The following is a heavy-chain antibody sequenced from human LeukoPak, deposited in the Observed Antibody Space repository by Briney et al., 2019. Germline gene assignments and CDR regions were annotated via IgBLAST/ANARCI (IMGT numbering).Heavy chain of an antibody. CDR3: ARAGDGYKHNWFDP. J-gene: IGHJ5*02. Sequence: SETLSLTCSVSGDSISYFYWSWIRQAAGKGLEWIGRVSSSGSTDYNASLKSRVTMSVDTSNNQLSLKVISVTAADTAVYYCARAGDGYKHNWFDPWGQGTLVTVSS. D-gene: IGHD5-24*01. CDR2: VSSSGST. V-gene: IGHV4-4*07. CDR1: GDSISYFY.